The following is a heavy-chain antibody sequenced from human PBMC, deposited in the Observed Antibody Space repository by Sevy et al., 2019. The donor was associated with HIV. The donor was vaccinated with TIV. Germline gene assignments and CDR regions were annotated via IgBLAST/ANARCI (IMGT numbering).Heavy chain of an antibody. CDR2: ISAYSGDT. V-gene: IGHV1-18*01. J-gene: IGHJ4*02. CDR3: ARDKPQGVVIIPGSMWGGVDY. D-gene: IGHD2-2*01. Sequence: ASVKVSCKTFGYTFKTYGISWVRQAPGQGLEWMGWISAYSGDTNFAQKFQSRVTMTTDTSTSTTYMELSSLRSDDTAVYFCARDKPQGVVIIPGSMWGGVDYWGQGTVVTVSS. CDR1: GYTFKTYG.